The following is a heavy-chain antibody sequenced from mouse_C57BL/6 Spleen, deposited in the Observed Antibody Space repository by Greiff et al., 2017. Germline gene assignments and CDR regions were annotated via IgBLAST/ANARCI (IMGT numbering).Heavy chain of an antibody. D-gene: IGHD1-1*01. V-gene: IGHV1-82*01. CDR2: IYPGDGDT. CDR1: GYAFSSSW. J-gene: IGHJ4*01. Sequence: QVQLKESGPELVKPGASVKISRKASGYAFSSSWMNWVKQRPGKGLEWIGRIYPGDGDTNYNGKFKGKATLTADKSSSTAYMQLSSLTSEDSAVYFCARTITTVVATGAMDYWGQGTSVTVSS. CDR3: ARTITTVVATGAMDY.